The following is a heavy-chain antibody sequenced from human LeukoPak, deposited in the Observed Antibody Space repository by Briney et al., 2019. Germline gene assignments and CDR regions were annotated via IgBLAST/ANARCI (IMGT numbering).Heavy chain of an antibody. Sequence: SETLSLTCAVSGYSINSGSYWGWIRQPPGKGLEWIGSIYHSGSTYYNPSLRSRVTISVDTSKNQFSLKLSSVTAADTAVYYCARRYGSGWGTFDYWGQGTPLTVSS. J-gene: IGHJ4*02. V-gene: IGHV4-38-2*01. CDR2: IYHSGST. D-gene: IGHD6-19*01. CDR1: GYSINSGSY. CDR3: ARRYGSGWGTFDY.